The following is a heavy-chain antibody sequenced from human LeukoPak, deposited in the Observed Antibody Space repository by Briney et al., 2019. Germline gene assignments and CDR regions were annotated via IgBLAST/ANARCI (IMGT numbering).Heavy chain of an antibody. V-gene: IGHV3-23*01. J-gene: IGHJ4*02. CDR1: GFTFSSYA. Sequence: GGSLRLSCAASGFTFSSYARSWVGQAPGKGLEWVSTISGSGGSTYYADSVKGRFTISRDNSKNTLYLQMNSLRAEDTAVYYCAKGMPNWNYYYFDYWGQGTLVTVSS. CDR2: ISGSGGST. CDR3: AKGMPNWNYYYFDY. D-gene: IGHD1-7*01.